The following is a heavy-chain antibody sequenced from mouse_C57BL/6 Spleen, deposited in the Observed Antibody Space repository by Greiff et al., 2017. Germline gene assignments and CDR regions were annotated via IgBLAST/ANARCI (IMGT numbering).Heavy chain of an antibody. J-gene: IGHJ2*01. D-gene: IGHD3-1*01. Sequence: QVQLQQSGAELVKPGASVKISCKASGYAFSSYWMNWVKQRPGKGLEWIGQIYPGDGDTNYNGKFKGKATLTADKSSSTAYMQLSSLTSEDSAVYFCARSRFPLGDPFDYWGQGTTLTVSS. CDR1: GYAFSSYW. CDR2: IYPGDGDT. V-gene: IGHV1-80*01. CDR3: ARSRFPLGDPFDY.